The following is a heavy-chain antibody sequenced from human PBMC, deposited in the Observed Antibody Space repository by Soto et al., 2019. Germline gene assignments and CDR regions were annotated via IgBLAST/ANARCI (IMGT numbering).Heavy chain of an antibody. J-gene: IGHJ6*03. CDR3: AHMTTVTNYYYYYYKDV. D-gene: IGHD4-17*01. CDR1: GFSLSTSGVG. CDR2: IYWDDDK. Sequence: QITLKESGPTLVKPTQTLTLTCTFSGFSLSTSGVGVGWIRQPPGKALEWLALIYWDDDKRYSPSLKSRLTNTKDTTKTQVVLTMTNMDPVDTATYYCAHMTTVTNYYYYYYKDVWGKGTTVPVSS. V-gene: IGHV2-5*02.